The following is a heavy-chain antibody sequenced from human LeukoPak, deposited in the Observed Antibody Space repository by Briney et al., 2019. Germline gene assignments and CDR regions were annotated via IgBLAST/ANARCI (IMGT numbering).Heavy chain of an antibody. CDR1: GGSISSGTFY. V-gene: IGHV4-39*07. J-gene: IGHJ4*02. Sequence: SETLSLTCAVSGGSISSGTFYWGWIRQPPGKGLEWIGSIYYSGSTYYNPSLKSRVTISVDTSKNQFSLKLRSVTAADTALYCCARDSSISWYFLWGQGTLVTVSS. CDR3: ARDSSISWYFL. D-gene: IGHD6-13*01. CDR2: IYYSGST.